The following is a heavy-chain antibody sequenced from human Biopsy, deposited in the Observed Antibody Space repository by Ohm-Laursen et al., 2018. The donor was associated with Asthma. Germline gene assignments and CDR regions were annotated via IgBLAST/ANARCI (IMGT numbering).Heavy chain of an antibody. J-gene: IGHJ4*02. V-gene: IGHV3-30*18. CDR1: GFNFHNYG. CDR3: AKDRVAGRSYYFDY. D-gene: IGHD6-13*01. CDR2: ILFDGRKI. Sequence: SLRLSCAASGFNFHNYGMNWVRRAPGKGLEWVAQILFDGRKINYPDSVKGRFTISRDNSKNMVYLQMNSLRPEDTAVYYCAKDRVAGRSYYFDYWGQGSLVSVSP.